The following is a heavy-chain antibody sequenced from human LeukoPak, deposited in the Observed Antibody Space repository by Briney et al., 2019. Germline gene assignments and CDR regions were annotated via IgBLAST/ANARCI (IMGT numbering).Heavy chain of an antibody. V-gene: IGHV3-48*04. Sequence: GGSLRLSCAASGFTFSSYAMNWVRQAPGKGLEWVSYISSSGSTIYYADSVKGRFTISRDNAKNSLYLQMNSLRAEDTAVYYCARDRGSSGWYDYWGQGTLVTVSS. CDR1: GFTFSSYA. CDR3: ARDRGSSGWYDY. D-gene: IGHD6-19*01. J-gene: IGHJ4*02. CDR2: ISSSGSTI.